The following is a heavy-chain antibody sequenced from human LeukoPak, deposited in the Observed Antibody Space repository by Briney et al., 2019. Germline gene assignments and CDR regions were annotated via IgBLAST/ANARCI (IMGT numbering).Heavy chain of an antibody. CDR1: GFTFDDYA. CDR3: ARDHGRGSDWFPN. V-gene: IGHV3-9*01. Sequence: SGRSLRLSCAASGFTFDDYAMHWVRQAPGKGLEWVSGISWNSGSIGYADSVKGRFTISRDNAKNSLYLQMNSLRTEDTALYYCARDHGRGSDWFPNWGQGTLVTVSS. D-gene: IGHD3-9*01. CDR2: ISWNSGSI. J-gene: IGHJ4*02.